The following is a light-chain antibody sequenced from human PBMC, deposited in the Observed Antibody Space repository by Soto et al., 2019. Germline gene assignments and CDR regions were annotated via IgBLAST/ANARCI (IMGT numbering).Light chain of an antibody. CDR3: KQYNNWPIT. V-gene: IGKV3-15*01. Sequence: EIVMTQSPATLSVSPGERATLSCRASQSVSDNLAWYQQKPGQAPRLFIYGASARATGMPARFSGSGSGTEFTLTISSLQSEDFAVYYCKQYNNWPITFGQGTRLEIK. CDR2: GAS. J-gene: IGKJ5*01. CDR1: QSVSDN.